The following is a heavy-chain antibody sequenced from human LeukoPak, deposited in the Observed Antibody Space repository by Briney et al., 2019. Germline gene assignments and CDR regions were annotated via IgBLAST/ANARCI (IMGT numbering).Heavy chain of an antibody. CDR3: ARWPSGIRTSPTNWFDP. D-gene: IGHD1-26*01. J-gene: IGHJ5*02. Sequence: SETLSLTCTVSGGSISSSSYYWGWIRQPPGKGLEWIGYIYYSGSTYYNPSLKSRVTISVDTSKNQFSLKLSSVTAADTAVYYCARWPSGIRTSPTNWFDPWGQGTLVTVSS. CDR2: IYYSGST. V-gene: IGHV4-39*07. CDR1: GGSISSSSYY.